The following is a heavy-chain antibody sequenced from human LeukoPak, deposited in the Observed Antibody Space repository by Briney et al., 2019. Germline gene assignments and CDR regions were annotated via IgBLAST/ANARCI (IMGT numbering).Heavy chain of an antibody. J-gene: IGHJ3*02. CDR2: ISYDGSNK. Sequence: GGSLRLSCAASGFTFSSYAMHWVRQAPGKGLEWVAVISYDGSNKYYADSVKGRFTISRDNSKNTLYLQMNSLRAEDTAVYYCVRDRFGGHGPFGAFDIWGQGTMVTVSS. CDR1: GFTFSSYA. V-gene: IGHV3-30*01. D-gene: IGHD2-15*01. CDR3: VRDRFGGHGPFGAFDI.